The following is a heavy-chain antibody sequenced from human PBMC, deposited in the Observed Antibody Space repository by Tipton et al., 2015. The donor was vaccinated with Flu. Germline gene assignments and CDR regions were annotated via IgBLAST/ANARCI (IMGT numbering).Heavy chain of an antibody. CDR3: ARVGRELPNAFDI. J-gene: IGHJ3*02. Sequence: TLSLTCAVYGGSFSGYYWSWIRQPPGKGLEWIGEINHSGSTNYNPSLKSRVTISVDTSKNQFSLKLSSVTAADTAVYYCARVGRELPNAFDIWGQGTMVTVSS. CDR2: INHSGST. D-gene: IGHD1-26*01. CDR1: GGSFSGYY. V-gene: IGHV4-34*01.